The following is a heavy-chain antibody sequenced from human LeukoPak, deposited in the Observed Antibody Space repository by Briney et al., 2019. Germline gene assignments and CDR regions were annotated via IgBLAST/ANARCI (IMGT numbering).Heavy chain of an antibody. D-gene: IGHD3-16*01. CDR1: GGSMFSYY. J-gene: IGHJ2*01. V-gene: IGHV4-4*08. Sequence: PSETLSLTCSVSGGSMFSYYWNWIRQPPGKGLEWIGYIYSSGITNYNPSLRSRGTISVATSRNQFSLRLTSVTAEDTAIYYCARRAYYDSSGFHPTSGYFDLWGHGTLVTVSS. CDR3: ARRAYYDSSGFHPTSGYFDL. CDR2: IYSSGIT.